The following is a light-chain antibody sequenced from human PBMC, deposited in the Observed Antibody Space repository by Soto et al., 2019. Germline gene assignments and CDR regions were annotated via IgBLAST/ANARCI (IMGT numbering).Light chain of an antibody. CDR3: LHHGSSLWT. J-gene: IGKJ1*01. CDR1: QGVTTN. Sequence: EIVMTQSPGTLSVSPGERATLSCRAGQGVTTNFAWYQQKSGQSPRLLIYDVSIRATGVPARFSGSGSGTDFTLTISRLEPEDFAMYYCLHHGSSLWTFGQGTKV. V-gene: IGKV3-20*01. CDR2: DVS.